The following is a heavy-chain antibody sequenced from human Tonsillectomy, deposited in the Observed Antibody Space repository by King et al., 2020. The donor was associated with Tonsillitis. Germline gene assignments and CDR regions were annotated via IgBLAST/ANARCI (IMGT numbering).Heavy chain of an antibody. D-gene: IGHD3-3*01. CDR3: ARTVGTVGVVQFDP. CDR2: IYYSGST. Sequence: QLQESGPGLVKPSETLSLTCTVSGGSISSYYWSWIRQPPGKGLEWIGYIYYSGSTNYNPSLKSRVTISVDTSKNQFSLKLSSVTAADTAVYYCARTVGTVGVVQFDPWGQGTLVTVSS. V-gene: IGHV4-59*01. CDR1: GGSISSYY. J-gene: IGHJ5*02.